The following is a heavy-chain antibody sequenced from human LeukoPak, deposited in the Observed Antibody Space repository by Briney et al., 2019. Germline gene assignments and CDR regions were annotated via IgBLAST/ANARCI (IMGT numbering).Heavy chain of an antibody. D-gene: IGHD4-23*01. CDR1: GVSMRSYY. V-gene: IGHV4-59*01. CDR3: ARGRNDNGGMFFDS. J-gene: IGHJ4*02. CDR2: ISYSGYT. Sequence: PSETLSLTCTVSGVSMRSYYWSWIRQAPGKGLEWIGFISYSGYTSYSPSLKSRVGISVDTSKSQFSLRLSSMTTADTAIYYCARGRNDNGGMFFDSWAQGNLVTVSS.